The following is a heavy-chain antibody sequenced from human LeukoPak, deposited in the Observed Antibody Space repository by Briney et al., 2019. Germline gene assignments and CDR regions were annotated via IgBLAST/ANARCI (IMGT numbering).Heavy chain of an antibody. V-gene: IGHV3-30-3*01. CDR3: ARETMNYYDSSGYYYFDY. D-gene: IGHD3-22*01. Sequence: GVSLRLSCAASGFTFSSYAMHWVRQAPGKGLEWVAVISYDGSNKYYADSVKGRFTISRDNSKNTLYLQMNSLRAEDTAVYYCARETMNYYDSSGYYYFDYWGQGTLVTVSS. J-gene: IGHJ4*02. CDR2: ISYDGSNK. CDR1: GFTFSSYA.